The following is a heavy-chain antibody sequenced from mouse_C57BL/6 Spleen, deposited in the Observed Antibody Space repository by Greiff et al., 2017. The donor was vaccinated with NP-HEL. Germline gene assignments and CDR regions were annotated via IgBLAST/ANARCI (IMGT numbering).Heavy chain of an antibody. D-gene: IGHD2-4*01. CDR3: ALNYYDSGAWFAY. CDR2: IYPGDGDT. CDR1: GYAFSSSW. V-gene: IGHV1-82*01. J-gene: IGHJ3*01. Sequence: VQLQQPGTELVKPGASVKISCKASGYAFSSSWMNWLKQRPGQGLEWIGRIYPGDGDTNYNGKFKGKATLTAAKSSSTAYMQLSSLTSEDSAVCFCALNYYDSGAWFAYRGPSTPVTVSA.